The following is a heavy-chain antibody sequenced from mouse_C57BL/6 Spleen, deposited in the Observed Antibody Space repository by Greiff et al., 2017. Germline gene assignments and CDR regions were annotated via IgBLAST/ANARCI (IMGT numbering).Heavy chain of an antibody. J-gene: IGHJ2*01. D-gene: IGHD1-1*01. CDR3: ARRRDYGSSYDFDY. CDR2: IYPGDGDT. V-gene: IGHV1-80*01. Sequence: QVQLQQSGAELVKPGASVKISCKASGYAFSSYWMNWVQQRPGKGLEWIGQIYPGDGDTNYNGKFKGKATLTADKSSSTAYMQLSSLTSEDSAVYFCARRRDYGSSYDFDYWGQGTTLTVSS. CDR1: GYAFSSYW.